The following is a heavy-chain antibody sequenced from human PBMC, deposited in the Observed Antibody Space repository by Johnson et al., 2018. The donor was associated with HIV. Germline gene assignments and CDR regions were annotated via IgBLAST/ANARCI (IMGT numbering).Heavy chain of an antibody. J-gene: IGHJ3*02. CDR3: AKGLKLGSGDDAFDI. CDR1: GFTFSKYG. Sequence: QVLLVESGGGVVQPGRSLRLSCAASGFTFSKYGMRWVRQAPGKGLEWVAVISYDGNNKYYADSVKGRFTISRDNSKNTLYLQMNSLRAEDTAVYYCAKGLKLGSGDDAFDIWGQGTMVTVSS. V-gene: IGHV3-30*18. CDR2: ISYDGNNK. D-gene: IGHD7-27*01.